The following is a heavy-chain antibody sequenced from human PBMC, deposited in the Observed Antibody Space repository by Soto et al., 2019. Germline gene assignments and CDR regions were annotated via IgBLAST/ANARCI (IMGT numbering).Heavy chain of an antibody. CDR2: IYYSGST. CDR1: GGTISSWY. V-gene: IGHV4-59*08. CDR3: ARRYGSAIDY. D-gene: IGHD1-26*01. Sequence: QVQLHESGPGLVKPSETLSLTCTVSGGTISSWYWSWIRQPPGKGLEWIGYIYYSGSTNCNPSLKSRVTISVTTSKNQVSLKLSSVTAADTAVYYCARRYGSAIDYWGQGTLVTVSS. J-gene: IGHJ4*02.